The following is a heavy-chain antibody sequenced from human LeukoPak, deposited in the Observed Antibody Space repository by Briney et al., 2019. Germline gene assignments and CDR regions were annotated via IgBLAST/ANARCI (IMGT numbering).Heavy chain of an antibody. CDR3: ARDRIAARPRGDYYYMDV. J-gene: IGHJ6*03. D-gene: IGHD6-6*01. CDR1: GFTFDDYG. Sequence: PGGSLILSCAASGFTFDDYGMSWVRQAPGKGLEWVSGINWNGGSTGYADSVKGRFTISRDNAKNSLYLQMNSLRAEDTALYYCARDRIAARPRGDYYYMDVWGKGTTVTVSS. CDR2: INWNGGST. V-gene: IGHV3-20*04.